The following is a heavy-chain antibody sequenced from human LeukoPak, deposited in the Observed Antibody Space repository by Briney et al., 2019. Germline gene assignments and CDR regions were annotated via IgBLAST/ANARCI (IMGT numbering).Heavy chain of an antibody. J-gene: IGHJ6*03. CDR3: ARDRRSSSPYYYYYMDV. D-gene: IGHD6-6*01. CDR1: GYSISSGYY. Sequence: SETLSLTCTVSGYSISSGYYWGWIRQPPGMGLEWIGSIYHSGSTYYNPSLKSRVTISVDTSKNQFSLKLSSVTAADTAVYYCARDRRSSSPYYYYYMDVWGKGTTVTVSS. V-gene: IGHV4-38-2*02. CDR2: IYHSGST.